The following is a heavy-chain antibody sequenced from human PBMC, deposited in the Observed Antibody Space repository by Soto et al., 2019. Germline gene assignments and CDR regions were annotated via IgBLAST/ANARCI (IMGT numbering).Heavy chain of an antibody. CDR2: IDPSDSYT. CDR1: GYSFTSYW. CDR3: ARHVGGSSHYYYYGMDV. V-gene: IGHV5-10-1*03. J-gene: IGHJ6*02. Sequence: EVQLVQSGAEVKKPGESLRISCKGSGYSFTSYWISWVRQMPGKGLEWMGRIDPSDSYTNYSPSFQGHVTISADKSISTAYLQWSSLKASDTAMYYCARHVGGSSHYYYYGMDVWGQGTTVTVSS. D-gene: IGHD1-26*01.